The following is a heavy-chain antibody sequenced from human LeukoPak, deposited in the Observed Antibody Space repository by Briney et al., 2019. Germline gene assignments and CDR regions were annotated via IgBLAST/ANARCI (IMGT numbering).Heavy chain of an antibody. CDR2: SSAYNSNT. CDR1: GYTFTSYG. J-gene: IGHJ5*02. CDR3: ARDSRSYYDILTGYYP. D-gene: IGHD3-9*01. V-gene: IGHV1-18*01. Sequence: ASVKVSCKASGYTFTSYGISWVRQAPGQGLEWMGWSSAYNSNTYYAQKLQGRVTMTTDTSTSTAYMELRSLRSDDTAVYYCARDSRSYYDILTGYYPWGQGTLVTVSS.